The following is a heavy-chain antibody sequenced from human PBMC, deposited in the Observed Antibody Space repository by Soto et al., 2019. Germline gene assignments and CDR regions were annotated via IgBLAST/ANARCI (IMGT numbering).Heavy chain of an antibody. J-gene: IGHJ4*02. CDR3: ARGGSRYALDY. V-gene: IGHV1-69*01. CDR1: GDTFRSFP. Sequence: QVQQVQSGAEVKKPGSSVKVACKASGDTFRSFPISWVRQAPGQGLEWMGGIIPIVGTANSAQKFQGRLTITADESTSTVYMELSSLTSEDTAVYYCARGGSRYALDYWGQGTLVTVSS. D-gene: IGHD3-16*01. CDR2: IIPIVGTA.